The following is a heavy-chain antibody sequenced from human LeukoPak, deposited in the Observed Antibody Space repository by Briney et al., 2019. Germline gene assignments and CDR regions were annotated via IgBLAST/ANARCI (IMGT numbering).Heavy chain of an antibody. Sequence: PGGSLRLSCAASGFTFDDYSMHWVRQVPGKGLEWVSFITWDGGSTYYADSVKGRFTISRDNRKNSLYLQMNGLRTEDSALYYCAKDEGVYSANYYDYWGQGTLVTASS. CDR3: AKDEGVYSANYYDY. CDR2: ITWDGGST. J-gene: IGHJ4*02. V-gene: IGHV3-43*01. D-gene: IGHD1-26*01. CDR1: GFTFDDYS.